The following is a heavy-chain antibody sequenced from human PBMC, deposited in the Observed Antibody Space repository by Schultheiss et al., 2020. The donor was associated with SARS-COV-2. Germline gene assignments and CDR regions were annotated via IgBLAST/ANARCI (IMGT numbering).Heavy chain of an antibody. CDR2: ISYDGSNK. V-gene: IGHV3-30*04. D-gene: IGHD3-10*01. J-gene: IGHJ6*02. CDR3: ARDVTLVQGLIDYYGMDV. Sequence: GGSLRLSCAASGFTFSSYEMNWVRQAPGKGLEWVALISYDGSNKYYADSVKGRFTISRDNSRNTLYLQMNSLKPEDTAVHYCARDVTLVQGLIDYYGMDVWGQGTTVTVSS. CDR1: GFTFSSYE.